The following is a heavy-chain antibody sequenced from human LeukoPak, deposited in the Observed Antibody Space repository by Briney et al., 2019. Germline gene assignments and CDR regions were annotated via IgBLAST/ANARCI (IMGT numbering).Heavy chain of an antibody. CDR2: ISDSGGST. Sequence: GGSLRLSCAASRFTFSSYAMSWVRQAPGKGLEWVSGISDSGGSTYYADSVRGRFTISRDNSKNTLYLQMDSLRAEDTAVYYCATPPTVTRNYWGQGTLVTVSS. V-gene: IGHV3-23*01. CDR3: ATPPTVTRNY. D-gene: IGHD4-17*01. J-gene: IGHJ4*02. CDR1: RFTFSSYA.